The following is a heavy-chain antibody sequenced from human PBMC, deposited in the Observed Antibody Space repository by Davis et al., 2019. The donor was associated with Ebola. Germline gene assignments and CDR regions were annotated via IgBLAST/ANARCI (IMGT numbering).Heavy chain of an antibody. CDR2: IWYDGSNK. D-gene: IGHD3-22*01. V-gene: IGHV3-33*08. CDR3: AREERVVTTYYEGGDYGMDV. J-gene: IGHJ6*02. CDR1: GFTFSSYA. Sequence: PGGSLRLSCAASGFTFSSYAMHWVRQAPGKGLEWVAVIWYDGSNKYYADSVKGRFTISRDNSKNTLYLQMNSLRAENTAVYYCAREERVVTTYYEGGDYGMDVWGQGTTVTVSS.